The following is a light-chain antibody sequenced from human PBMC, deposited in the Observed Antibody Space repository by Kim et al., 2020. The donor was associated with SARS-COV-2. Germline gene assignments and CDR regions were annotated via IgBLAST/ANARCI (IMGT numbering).Light chain of an antibody. Sequence: VALGQTVRITCQGDSLRSYYASWYQHKPGQAPVLVIYGKNNRPSGIPDRFSGSSSGNTASLTITGAQAEDEADYYCNSRDSSGNYVFGTGTKVTVL. J-gene: IGLJ1*01. V-gene: IGLV3-19*01. CDR1: SLRSYY. CDR2: GKN. CDR3: NSRDSSGNYV.